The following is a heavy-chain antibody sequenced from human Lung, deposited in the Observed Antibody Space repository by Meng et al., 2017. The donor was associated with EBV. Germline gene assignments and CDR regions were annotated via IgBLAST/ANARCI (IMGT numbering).Heavy chain of an antibody. CDR3: ARLVYCGGACYSALDY. J-gene: IGHJ4*02. V-gene: IGHV1-18*01. D-gene: IGHD2-21*02. CDR2: ISTYNGKT. CDR1: GNTFTTYG. Sequence: GQLGQSGAGVKRPGASVEFSCKSSGNTFTTYGITWVRQAPGQGLEWMGWISTYNGKTDYAQKLQGRVTMTTDTSTSTAYMELRSLKSDDTAVYYCARLVYCGGACYSALDYWGQGTLVTVSS.